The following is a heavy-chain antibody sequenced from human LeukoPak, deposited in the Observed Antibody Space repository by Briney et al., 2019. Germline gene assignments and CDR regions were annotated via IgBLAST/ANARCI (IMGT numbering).Heavy chain of an antibody. CDR1: GFNFSNYW. CDR3: ARRLLGMVRGYYYYYMDV. CDR2: INQDGGKK. Sequence: GGSLRLFCGASGFNFSNYWMTWVRQAPGKGLEWVANINQDGGKKNYVDSVKGRFTIFRDNTESSVYLQMNSLRAEDTAVYYCARRLLGMVRGYYYYYMDVWGKGTTVTVSS. J-gene: IGHJ6*03. V-gene: IGHV3-7*01. D-gene: IGHD3-10*01.